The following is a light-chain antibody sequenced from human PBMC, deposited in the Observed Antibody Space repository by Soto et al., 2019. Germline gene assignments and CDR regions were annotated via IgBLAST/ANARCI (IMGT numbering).Light chain of an antibody. CDR2: GAS. Sequence: EIVLTQSPGTLSLSPGERATLSCRASQSVSSSYLAWYQQKPGQAPRLLIYGASSRATGIPDRFSGSGSGTDFTLTISRLEPEDFAVYYCQQYGSSPDTFGKGTKV. CDR3: QQYGSSPDT. V-gene: IGKV3-20*01. J-gene: IGKJ1*01. CDR1: QSVSSSY.